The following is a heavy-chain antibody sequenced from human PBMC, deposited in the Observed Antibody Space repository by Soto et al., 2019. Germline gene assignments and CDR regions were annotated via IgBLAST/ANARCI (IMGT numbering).Heavy chain of an antibody. CDR2: IHYNGGI. V-gene: IGHV4-59*01. CDR3: GRGPSSSLIMPWFDS. D-gene: IGHD2-2*01. CDR1: GGSINDYY. Sequence: NPSETLSLTCTVSGGSINDYYWSWMRQPPGKGLEWIAYIHYNGGINYNPSLKSRVTISLDRSKNQFSLKLSSVTAADTAVYYCGRGPSSSLIMPWFDSWGQGSLVTVSS. J-gene: IGHJ5*01.